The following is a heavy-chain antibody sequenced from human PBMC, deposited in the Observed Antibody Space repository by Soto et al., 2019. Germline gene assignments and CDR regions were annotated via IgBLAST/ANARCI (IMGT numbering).Heavy chain of an antibody. D-gene: IGHD2-2*01. CDR1: GYCFTKYG. CDR2: INPGNGDT. Sequence: ASEPVSRKPSGYCFTKYGLHWVRQAPGQRLEWMGWINPGNGDTKYSQKFQGRVTLTRDTSATTAYMELSSLRSEDSAVFYCARTDCSSTSCYNYYYYGMDVWGQGTPVTVSS. J-gene: IGHJ6*02. CDR3: ARTDCSSTSCYNYYYYGMDV. V-gene: IGHV1-3*01.